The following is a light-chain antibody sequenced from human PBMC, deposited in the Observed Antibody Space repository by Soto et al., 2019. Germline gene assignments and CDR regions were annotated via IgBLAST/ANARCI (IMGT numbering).Light chain of an antibody. J-gene: IGKJ4*01. CDR2: AAS. CDR1: QGISNY. Sequence: DIQMTQSPSSLSASVGDRVTITCRASQGISNYLAWYQQIPGKVPKLLISAASTLQSGVPSRFSGSGSGTDFTLTISSLQPEDVATYYCQQYNNWPPLTFGGGTKVEIK. V-gene: IGKV1-27*01. CDR3: QQYNNWPPLT.